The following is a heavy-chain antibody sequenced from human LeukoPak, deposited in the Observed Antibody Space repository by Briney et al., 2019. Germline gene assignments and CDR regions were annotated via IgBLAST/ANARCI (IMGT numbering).Heavy chain of an antibody. D-gene: IGHD4-11*01. V-gene: IGHV3-15*01. CDR2: IQSKGDGGST. Sequence: GGSLRLSCAASGLTFSDVWMSWVRQTPGKGLEWVGRIQSKGDGGSTDYAAPVKGRFTISRDDSESTVYLQMNSVKTEDTAVYYCAKDLARRTVTCFDYWGQGTLVTVSS. J-gene: IGHJ4*02. CDR1: GLTFSDVW. CDR3: AKDLARRTVTCFDY.